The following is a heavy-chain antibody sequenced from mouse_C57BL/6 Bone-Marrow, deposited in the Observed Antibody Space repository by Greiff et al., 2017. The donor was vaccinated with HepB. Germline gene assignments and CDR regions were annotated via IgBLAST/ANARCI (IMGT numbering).Heavy chain of an antibody. CDR1: GYAFTNYL. CDR3: ARERYYGSIYYFDY. CDR2: INPGSGGT. Sequence: QVQLKQSGAELVRPGTSVKVSCKASGYAFTNYLIEWVKKRPGQGLEWIGVINPGSGGTNYNEKFKGKATLTADKSSSTAYMQLSSLTSEDSAVYFCARERYYGSIYYFDYWGQGTTLTVSS. D-gene: IGHD1-1*01. J-gene: IGHJ2*01. V-gene: IGHV1-54*01.